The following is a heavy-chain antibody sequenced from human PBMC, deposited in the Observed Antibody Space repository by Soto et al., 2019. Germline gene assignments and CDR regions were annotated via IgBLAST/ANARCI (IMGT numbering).Heavy chain of an antibody. V-gene: IGHV3-21*01. CDR2: ISSSGTYT. CDR3: ARVGCSGGSCSSRGDFYYGMDV. Sequence: XGSLRLSCAAAGFTFSSYSMNWVRQAPGKGPDWVSSISSSGTYTHYADSVKGRFTISRDNAKNSLYLQMNSLRADDTAVYYCARVGCSGGSCSSRGDFYYGMDVWGQGTTVTVSS. D-gene: IGHD2-15*01. J-gene: IGHJ6*02. CDR1: GFTFSSYS.